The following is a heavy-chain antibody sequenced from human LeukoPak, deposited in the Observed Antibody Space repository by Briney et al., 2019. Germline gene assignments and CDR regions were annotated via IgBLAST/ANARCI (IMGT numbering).Heavy chain of an antibody. CDR2: IIPILGIA. J-gene: IGHJ5*02. D-gene: IGHD3-10*01. CDR1: GGTFSSYA. V-gene: IGHV1-69*04. Sequence: SVKVSCEASGGTFSSYAISWVRQAPGQGLEWMGRIIPILGIANYAQKFQGRVTITADKSTSTAYMELSSLRSEDTAVYYCARDGGITMVRGFDPWGQGTLVTVSS. CDR3: ARDGGITMVRGFDP.